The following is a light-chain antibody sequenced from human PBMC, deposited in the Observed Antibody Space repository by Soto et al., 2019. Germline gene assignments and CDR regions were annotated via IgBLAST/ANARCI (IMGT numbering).Light chain of an antibody. CDR2: KAS. CDR1: QSISSW. J-gene: IGKJ2*01. CDR3: QQDNSYPYT. Sequence: DIQMTQSPSTLSASVGDRVTITCRASQSISSWLACDQQKPGKAPKLLIYKASSLESGVPSRLGGSGAGTEFTLTISSLQPDDFATYYCQQDNSYPYTVGQGTKLEIK. V-gene: IGKV1-5*03.